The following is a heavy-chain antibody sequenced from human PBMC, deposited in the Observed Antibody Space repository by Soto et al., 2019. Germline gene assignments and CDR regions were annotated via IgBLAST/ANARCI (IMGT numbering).Heavy chain of an antibody. Sequence: QLQLQESGPGLVKPSETLSLTCTVSGGSISSSSYYWGWIRQPPGKGLEWIGSIYYSGSTYYNPSLKSRVTISVDTSKNQFSLKLSSVTAADTAVYYCARFPVTTVTTSHLLPGGMDVWGQGTTVTVSS. CDR1: GGSISSSSYY. J-gene: IGHJ6*02. V-gene: IGHV4-39*01. D-gene: IGHD4-17*01. CDR2: IYYSGST. CDR3: ARFPVTTVTTSHLLPGGMDV.